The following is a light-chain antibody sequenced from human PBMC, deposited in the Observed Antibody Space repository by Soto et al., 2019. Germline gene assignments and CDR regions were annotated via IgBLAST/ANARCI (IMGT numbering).Light chain of an antibody. Sequence: EIVLTQSPGTLSLSPGERATLSCSASKSFSRSYLAWYQQKPGQAPRLLIYGASSRATGIPDRFSGSGSETDFTLTISRLEPEDFALYFCQQYGNPRITFGQGTRLEIK. CDR2: GAS. CDR3: QQYGNPRIT. V-gene: IGKV3-20*01. CDR1: KSFSRSY. J-gene: IGKJ5*01.